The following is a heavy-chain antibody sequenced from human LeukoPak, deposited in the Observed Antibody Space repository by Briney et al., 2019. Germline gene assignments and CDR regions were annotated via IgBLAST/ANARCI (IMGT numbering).Heavy chain of an antibody. V-gene: IGHV3-30*02. CDR1: GFTFTSYG. D-gene: IGHD1-7*01. Sequence: HPGGSLRLSCVASGFTFTSYGMHWVRQAPGKGLEWVALIRHDGNDKYYAETVEGRFTISRDNAKKSLYLQMNSLRAEDTAVYYCARDDDWNYEDYWGQGTLVTVSS. J-gene: IGHJ4*02. CDR3: ARDDDWNYEDY. CDR2: IRHDGNDK.